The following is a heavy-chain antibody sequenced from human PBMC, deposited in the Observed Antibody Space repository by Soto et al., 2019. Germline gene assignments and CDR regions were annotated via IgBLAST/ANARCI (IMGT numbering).Heavy chain of an antibody. CDR3: ARDRRDSVADRRSFDV. CDR2: ISVYNGDT. CDR1: GYSFTTYG. J-gene: IGHJ3*01. V-gene: IGHV1-18*01. D-gene: IGHD1-26*01. Sequence: QVQLVQSGAEGMKPGASVRVSCKASGYSFTTYGISWVRQAPGQGLEYMGWISVYNGDTNYAQKLQGRVTMTTDTATSTAYMELRSLRSDETAIYYCARDRRDSVADRRSFDVWGQGTMVTVSS.